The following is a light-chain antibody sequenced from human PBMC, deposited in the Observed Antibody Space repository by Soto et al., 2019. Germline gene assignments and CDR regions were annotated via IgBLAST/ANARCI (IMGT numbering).Light chain of an antibody. CDR1: QSVGNS. V-gene: IGKV3-11*01. CDR3: QQRGNWPLP. Sequence: EIVLTQSTDTLSLSPGERATLSCRASQSVGNSFAWYQQKAGQAPRLLIYDASKRATGIPARLSGSGSGTDFTLTISSIEPEDFAVYSCQQRGNWPLPFGGGNNIEIK. J-gene: IGKJ4*01. CDR2: DAS.